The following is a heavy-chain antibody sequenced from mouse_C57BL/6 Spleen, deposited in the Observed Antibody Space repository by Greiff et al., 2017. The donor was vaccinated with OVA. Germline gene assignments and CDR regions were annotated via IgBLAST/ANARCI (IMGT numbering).Heavy chain of an antibody. V-gene: IGHV1-72*01. J-gene: IGHJ4*01. CDR2: IDPNSGGT. CDR1: GYTFTSYW. D-gene: IGHD1-1*01. CDR3: ARGEALIDYGSSYDYAMDY. Sequence: QVQLQQPGAELVKPGASVKLSCKASGYTFTSYWMHWVKQRPGRGLEWIGRIDPNSGGTKYNEKVKSKATLTVDKPSSAAYMQLSSLTSEDSAFYYCARGEALIDYGSSYDYAMDYWGQGTSVTVSS.